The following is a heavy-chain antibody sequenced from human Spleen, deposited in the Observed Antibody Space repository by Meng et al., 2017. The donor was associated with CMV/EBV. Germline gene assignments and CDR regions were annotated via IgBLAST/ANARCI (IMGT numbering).Heavy chain of an antibody. Sequence: CKASGGTFSSYAISWVRQAPGQGLEWMGGIIPIFGTANYAQKFQGRVTITTDESTSTAYMELSSLRSEDTAVYYCARVAAATFPWFDPWGQGTLVTVSS. J-gene: IGHJ5*02. D-gene: IGHD2-15*01. V-gene: IGHV1-69*05. CDR3: ARVAAATFPWFDP. CDR1: GGTFSSYA. CDR2: IIPIFGTA.